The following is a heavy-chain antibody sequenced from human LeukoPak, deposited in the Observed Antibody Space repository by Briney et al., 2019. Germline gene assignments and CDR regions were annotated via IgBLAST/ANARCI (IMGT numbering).Heavy chain of an antibody. V-gene: IGHV1-2*02. CDR2: INPNSGGT. J-gene: IGHJ4*02. D-gene: IGHD5-12*01. Sequence: ASVKVSCKASGYTFTGYYMHWVRQAPGQGLEWMGWINPNSGGTNYAQKFQGRVTMTRDTSISTAYMELSRLRSDDTAVYYCARSLGGGHSGYERRIDYWGQGTLVTVSS. CDR3: ARSLGGGHSGYERRIDY. CDR1: GYTFTGYY.